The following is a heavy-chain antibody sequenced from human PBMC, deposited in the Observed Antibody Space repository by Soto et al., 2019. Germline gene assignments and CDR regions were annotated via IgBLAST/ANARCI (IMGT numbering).Heavy chain of an antibody. D-gene: IGHD2-15*01. CDR3: ARDRSGGYNWFDP. J-gene: IGHJ5*02. CDR2: IYYSGST. Sequence: SETLSLTCSVSGGSITSYHWSWIRQPPGKGLEWIGNIYYSGSTNYNPSLKSRVTMSVDTSKNQFSLKLSSVTAADTAVYYCARDRSGGYNWFDPWGQGTLVTVSS. CDR1: GGSITSYH. V-gene: IGHV4-59*01.